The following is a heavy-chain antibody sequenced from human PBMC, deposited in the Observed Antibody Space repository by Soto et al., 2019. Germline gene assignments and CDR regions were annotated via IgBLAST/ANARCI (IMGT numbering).Heavy chain of an antibody. J-gene: IGHJ4*02. Sequence: EVQLVESGGGLVQPGGCLRLSCAASGCTFSSYWMSWVRQAPGKGLEWVANIKQDGSEKYYVDSVKGRFTISRDNAKNSLYLQMNSLRAEDTAVYYCASHIRIPPYFDSWGQGTLVTVSS. D-gene: IGHD2-2*02. CDR1: GCTFSSYW. CDR2: IKQDGSEK. V-gene: IGHV3-7*05. CDR3: ASHIRIPPYFDS.